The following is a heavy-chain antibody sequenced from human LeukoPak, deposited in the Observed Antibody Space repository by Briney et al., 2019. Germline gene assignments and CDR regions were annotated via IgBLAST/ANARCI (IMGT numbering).Heavy chain of an antibody. D-gene: IGHD2-2*01. Sequence: ASVKVSCKASGYTFTSYGISWVRQAPGQGLEWMGWISAYNGNTNYAQKLQGRVTMTTDTSTSTAYMELRSLRSDDTAVYYCAREREYQLLNYYYYYMDVWGKGATVTVSS. CDR3: AREREYQLLNYYYYYMDV. V-gene: IGHV1-18*01. J-gene: IGHJ6*03. CDR1: GYTFTSYG. CDR2: ISAYNGNT.